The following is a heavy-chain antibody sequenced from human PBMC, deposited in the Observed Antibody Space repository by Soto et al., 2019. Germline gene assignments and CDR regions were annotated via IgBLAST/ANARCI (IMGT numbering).Heavy chain of an antibody. CDR2: INAGNGNT. Sequence: QVQLVQSGAEVKKPGASVKVSCKASGYTFTSYAMHWVRQAPGQRLEWMGWINAGNGNTKYSQKFQGRVTITRDTSASTAYMELSSLRSEDTAVYYCARGERGITIFGVVIRKGVNEYYFDYWGQGTLVTVSS. CDR3: ARGERGITIFGVVIRKGVNEYYFDY. V-gene: IGHV1-3*01. D-gene: IGHD3-3*01. J-gene: IGHJ4*02. CDR1: GYTFTSYA.